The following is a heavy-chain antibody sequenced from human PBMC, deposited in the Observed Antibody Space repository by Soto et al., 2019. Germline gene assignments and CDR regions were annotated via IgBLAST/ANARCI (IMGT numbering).Heavy chain of an antibody. D-gene: IGHD3-10*01. V-gene: IGHV4-34*01. Sequence: SETLSLTCAVYGGSFSGYYWSWIRQPPGKGLEWIGEINHSGSTNYNPSLKSRVTISVDTSKNQFSLKLSSVTAADTAVYYCARERGVLLWFGELPALDYWGQGTLVTVSS. CDR1: GGSFSGYY. CDR3: ARERGVLLWFGELPALDY. CDR2: INHSGST. J-gene: IGHJ4*02.